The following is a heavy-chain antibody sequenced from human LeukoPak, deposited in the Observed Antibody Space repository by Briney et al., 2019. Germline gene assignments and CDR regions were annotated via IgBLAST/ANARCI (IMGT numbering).Heavy chain of an antibody. V-gene: IGHV3-21*01. J-gene: IGHJ4*02. CDR3: ARDFVVTTVTNN. D-gene: IGHD4-17*01. Sequence: GRSLRLSCAASGFTFSSYSMNWVRQAPGKGLEWVSSISSSSSYIYYADSVKGRFTISRDNAKNSLYLQMNSLRAEDTAVYYCARDFVVTTVTNNWGQGTLVTVSS. CDR1: GFTFSSYS. CDR2: ISSSSSYI.